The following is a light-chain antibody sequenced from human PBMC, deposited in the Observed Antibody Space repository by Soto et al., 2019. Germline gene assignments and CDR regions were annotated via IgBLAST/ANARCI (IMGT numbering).Light chain of an antibody. CDR3: VSYTSRSTYV. Sequence: QSVLTQPASVSGSPGQSIAISCTGTSSDVGGYNYVSWYQQHPDKAPKVMIYEVSKRPSGVSNRFSGSKSGNTAFLTISGLQTEDEADYYCVSYTSRSTYVFGSGTKLTVL. CDR1: SSDVGGYNY. CDR2: EVS. J-gene: IGLJ1*01. V-gene: IGLV2-14*01.